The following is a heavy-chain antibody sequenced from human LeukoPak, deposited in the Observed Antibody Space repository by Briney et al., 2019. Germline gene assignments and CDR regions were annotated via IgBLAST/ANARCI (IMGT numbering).Heavy chain of an antibody. J-gene: IGHJ6*02. Sequence: PSETLSLTCTVSGYSLSSGYYWGWIRQPPGKGLEWIGTLYHSGSTYYNPSLKSRVTISVDTSNNQFSLKLTSVTAADTAVYYCARVGAISDYYYAMDVWGQGTTVTVSS. CDR3: ARVGAISDYYYAMDV. CDR1: GYSLSSGYY. V-gene: IGHV4-38-2*02. CDR2: LYHSGST. D-gene: IGHD1-26*01.